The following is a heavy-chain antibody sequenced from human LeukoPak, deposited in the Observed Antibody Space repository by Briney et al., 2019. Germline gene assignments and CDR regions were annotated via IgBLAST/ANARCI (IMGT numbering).Heavy chain of an antibody. Sequence: GGSLRLSWAASGFTFNNYWMHWVRQAPGTGLVWVSRITSDGSSTSYADSVKGRFTISRDNAKNTLYLQMNSLRAEDTAVYYCARDEAVGAPFDYWGQGTLVTVSS. CDR3: ARDEAVGAPFDY. V-gene: IGHV3-74*01. D-gene: IGHD1-26*01. CDR2: ITSDGSST. CDR1: GFTFNNYW. J-gene: IGHJ4*02.